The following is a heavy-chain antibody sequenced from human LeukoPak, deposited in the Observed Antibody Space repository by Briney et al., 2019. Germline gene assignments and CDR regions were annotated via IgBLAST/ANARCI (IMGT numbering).Heavy chain of an antibody. CDR3: ARSGYSSSWPRAFDI. CDR2: INPNSGGT. D-gene: IGHD6-13*01. Sequence: ASVNLSFTSSVYTFTVYYMHWVRHAPGQGLEWKGWINPNSGGTNYAQKFQGRVTMTRDTSISTAYMELSRLRSDDTAVYDCARSGYSSSWPRAFDIWGQGTMVTVSS. V-gene: IGHV1-2*02. J-gene: IGHJ3*02. CDR1: VYTFTVYY.